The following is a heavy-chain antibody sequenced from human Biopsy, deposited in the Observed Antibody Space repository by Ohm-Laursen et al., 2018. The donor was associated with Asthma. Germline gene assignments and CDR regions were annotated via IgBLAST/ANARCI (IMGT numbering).Heavy chain of an antibody. Sequence: TLSLTCTVSGGSINNFYWSWIRQPPGKGLEYIGYTHYSGTTNTDPSLTGRVTMSVDTSKNQFSLKVTSVTAADAAVYFCARVRGAFYESSVKNAFDVWGQGTMVTVSS. CDR2: THYSGTT. CDR1: GGSINNFY. V-gene: IGHV4-59*01. J-gene: IGHJ3*01. D-gene: IGHD3-22*01. CDR3: ARVRGAFYESSVKNAFDV.